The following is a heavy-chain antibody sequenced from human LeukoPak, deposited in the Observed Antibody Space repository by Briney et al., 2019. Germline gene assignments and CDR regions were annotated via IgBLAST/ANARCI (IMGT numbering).Heavy chain of an antibody. CDR1: GYSISSGYY. CDR2: IYHSGST. Sequence: KTSETLSLTCAVSGYSISSGYYWGWIRQPPGQGLEWIGSIYHSGSTYYNPSLKSRVTISVDTSKNQFSLKLSSVTAADTAVYYCARRGYGGFHPWGQGTLVTVSS. CDR3: ARRGYGGFHP. J-gene: IGHJ5*02. D-gene: IGHD4-17*01. V-gene: IGHV4-38-2*01.